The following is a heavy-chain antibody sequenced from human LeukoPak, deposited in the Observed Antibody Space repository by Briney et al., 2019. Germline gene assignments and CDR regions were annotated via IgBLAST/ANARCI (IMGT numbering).Heavy chain of an antibody. J-gene: IGHJ5*02. V-gene: IGHV4-59*01. CDR1: GGSISSYY. CDR3: AREGTAGTNLNWFDP. Sequence: KPSETLSLTCTVSGGSISSYYWSWIRQPPGKGLEWIGYISYSGSTNFNPSLKSRVTISVDTSKNQFSLKLSSVTAAETAVYYCAREGTAGTNLNWFDPWGQGTLVTVSS. D-gene: IGHD1-1*01. CDR2: ISYSGST.